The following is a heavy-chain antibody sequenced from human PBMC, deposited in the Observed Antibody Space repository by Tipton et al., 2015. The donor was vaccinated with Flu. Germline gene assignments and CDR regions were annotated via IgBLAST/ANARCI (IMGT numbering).Heavy chain of an antibody. CDR2: VHAGDSDA. J-gene: IGHJ3*02. CDR1: GDSFAGYW. CDR3: ARPMRAAGYYEAFDI. V-gene: IGHV5-51*01. Sequence: VQLVQSGAVVKKPGESLKISCEASGDSFAGYWIAWLRQMPGKGLECMGVVHAGDSDARYSPSSQGQVTMSVDKSVTTAYLQWSSLKASDTAMYYCARPMRAAGYYEAFDIWGQGTMVTVSS. D-gene: IGHD3-9*01.